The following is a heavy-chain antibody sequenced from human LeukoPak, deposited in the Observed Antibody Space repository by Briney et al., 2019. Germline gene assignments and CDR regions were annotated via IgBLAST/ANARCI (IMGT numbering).Heavy chain of an antibody. CDR2: VDPEDGEP. D-gene: IGHD3-10*01. J-gene: IGHJ3*02. CDR1: GYSLTELW. V-gene: IGHV1-24*01. CDR3: AFPARRGFGELFYAFDI. Sequence: ASVQVSRKVSGYSLTELWMHWVRQAAGRGLEWVGGVDPEDGEPIDDQKFQGRVTMSEDPSTDTAYMELSSLRSEDTAVYYCAFPARRGFGELFYAFDIWGQGTMVTVSS.